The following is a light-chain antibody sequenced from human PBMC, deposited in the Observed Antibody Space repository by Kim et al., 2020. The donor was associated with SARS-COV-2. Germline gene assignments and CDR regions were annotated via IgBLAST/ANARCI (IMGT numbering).Light chain of an antibody. V-gene: IGKV1-9*01. CDR1: QGISSY. CDR3: QHLNSYPYT. CDR2: AAS. J-gene: IGKJ2*01. Sequence: SAAVGDRVTITCRASQGISSYLAWYQQKPGKAPKLLIYAASTWQSGVPSRFSGSGYGTDFTLTISSLQPEDFATYFCQHLNSYPYTFGQGTKLEI.